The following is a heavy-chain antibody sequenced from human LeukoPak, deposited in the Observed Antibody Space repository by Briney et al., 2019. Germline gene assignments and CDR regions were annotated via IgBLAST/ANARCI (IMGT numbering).Heavy chain of an antibody. D-gene: IGHD5-24*01. V-gene: IGHV3-74*01. CDR2: INSDGSGT. Sequence: GGSLRLSCAASEFTFSSYWMHWVRQAPGKGLVWVSRINSDGSGTSYADSVKGRFTISRDNAKNTLYLQMNSLRAEGTAVYYCARGVEMATPKDYFDYWGQGTLVTVSS. CDR3: ARGVEMATPKDYFDY. J-gene: IGHJ4*02. CDR1: EFTFSSYW.